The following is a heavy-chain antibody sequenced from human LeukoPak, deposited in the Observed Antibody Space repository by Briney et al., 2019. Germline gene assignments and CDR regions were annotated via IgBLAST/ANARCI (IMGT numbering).Heavy chain of an antibody. CDR2: TYYRSKWYY. Sequence: SQTLSLTCAISGDSVSSSIAAWNWIRQSPSRGLEWLGRTYYRSKWYYDYAVPVRSRITINPDTSNNQFSLHLNSMTPEDTAVYYCARDDRGYYFDYWGQGALVTVSS. CDR1: GDSVSSSIAA. J-gene: IGHJ4*02. D-gene: IGHD3-22*01. CDR3: ARDDRGYYFDY. V-gene: IGHV6-1*01.